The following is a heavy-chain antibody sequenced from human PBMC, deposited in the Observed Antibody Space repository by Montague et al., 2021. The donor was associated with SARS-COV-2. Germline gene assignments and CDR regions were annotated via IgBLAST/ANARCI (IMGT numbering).Heavy chain of an antibody. Sequence: SETLSLTCSVSGGSISGHYWSWIRQPPGKGLEWIGKFDHSGNTNYNPSLKSRATISVDTSKNQFALRLRSVTAADTAVYYCARELRIELGQASWYFGVWGRGTLVTVSS. D-gene: IGHD3-10*01. V-gene: IGHV4-59*11. J-gene: IGHJ2*01. CDR1: GGSISGHY. CDR2: FDHSGNT. CDR3: ARELRIELGQASWYFGV.